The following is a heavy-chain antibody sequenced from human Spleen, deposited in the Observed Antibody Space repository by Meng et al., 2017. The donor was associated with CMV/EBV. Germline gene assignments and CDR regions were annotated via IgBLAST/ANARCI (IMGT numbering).Heavy chain of an antibody. J-gene: IGHJ4*02. D-gene: IGHD5/OR15-5a*01. CDR3: ARWSTTSSFDY. CDR2: ISSSSSSYI. CDR1: GFTFSTYR. V-gene: IGHV3-21*01. Sequence: GESLKISCAASGFTFSTYRMNWVRQAPGKGLEWVSSISSSSSSYIYYADSLKGRFTISRDNAKNSLYLQMNSLRAEDTAVYYCARWSTTSSFDYWGQGTLVTVSS.